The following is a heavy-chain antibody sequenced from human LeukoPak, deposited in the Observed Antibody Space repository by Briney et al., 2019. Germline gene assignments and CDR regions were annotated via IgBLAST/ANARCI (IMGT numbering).Heavy chain of an antibody. Sequence: PGGSLRLSCAASGFTFSSYSMNWVRQAPGKGLEWVSYISSSSSTIYYADSVKGRFTISRDNAKNSLYLQMNSLRAEDTAVYYCAKDHVGYCSGGSCYSTYYYYYMDVWGKGTTVTVSS. D-gene: IGHD2-15*01. J-gene: IGHJ6*03. CDR2: ISSSSSTI. CDR3: AKDHVGYCSGGSCYSTYYYYYMDV. CDR1: GFTFSSYS. V-gene: IGHV3-48*04.